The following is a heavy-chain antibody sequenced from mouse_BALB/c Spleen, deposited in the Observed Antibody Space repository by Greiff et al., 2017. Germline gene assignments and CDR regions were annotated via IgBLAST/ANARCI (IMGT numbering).Heavy chain of an antibody. CDR3: ARFYYGKGYFDY. J-gene: IGHJ2*01. CDR2: ISYDGSN. D-gene: IGHD2-1*01. CDR1: GYSITSGYY. Sequence: EVKLVESGPGLVKPSQSLSLTCSVTGYSITSGYYWNWIRQFPGNKLEWMGYISYDGSNNYNPSLKNRISITRDTSKNQFFLKLNSVTTEDTATYYCARFYYGKGYFDYWGQGTTLTVSS. V-gene: IGHV3-6*02.